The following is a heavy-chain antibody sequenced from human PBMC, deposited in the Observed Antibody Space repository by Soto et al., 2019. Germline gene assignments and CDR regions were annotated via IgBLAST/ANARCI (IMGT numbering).Heavy chain of an antibody. J-gene: IGHJ5*02. CDR2: ISWDGGST. D-gene: IGHD3-3*01. CDR1: GFTFDDYT. Sequence: GGSLRLSCAASGFTFDDYTMHWVRQAPGKGLEWVSLISWDGGSTYYADSVKGRFTISRDNSKNSLYLQMNSLRTEDTALYYCAKDFHPNYDFWSGPWGGLDPWGQGTLVTVSS. CDR3: AKDFHPNYDFWSGPWGGLDP. V-gene: IGHV3-43*01.